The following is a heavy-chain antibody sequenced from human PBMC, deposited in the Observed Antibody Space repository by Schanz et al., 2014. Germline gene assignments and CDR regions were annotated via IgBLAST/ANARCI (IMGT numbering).Heavy chain of an antibody. Sequence: VQLLESGGGVVQPGRSLRLSCAVSGFTFGGYALHWVRQAPGKGLEWISYISFSGNTIYYADSVKGRFTISRDNAKNSLFLQMNSLRADDTAVYYCARDSGSHYLVDYWGQGTLVTVSS. CDR1: GFTFGGYA. D-gene: IGHD1-26*01. V-gene: IGHV3-48*04. CDR2: ISFSGNTI. CDR3: ARDSGSHYLVDY. J-gene: IGHJ4*02.